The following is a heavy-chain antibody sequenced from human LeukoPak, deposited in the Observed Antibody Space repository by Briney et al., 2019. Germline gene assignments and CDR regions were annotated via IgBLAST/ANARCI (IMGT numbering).Heavy chain of an antibody. D-gene: IGHD3-9*01. CDR1: RFTFGSYS. J-gene: IGHJ4*02. V-gene: IGHV3-21*01. CDR2: ISSTSSYI. Sequence: GGSLRLSCAASRFTFGSYSMNWVRQAPGKGLEWVSSISSTSSYIYYADSVKGRFTISRDNAKNSLYLQMNSLRAEDTAVYYCARDWDDILTGQFNWGQGTLVTVSS. CDR3: ARDWDDILTGQFN.